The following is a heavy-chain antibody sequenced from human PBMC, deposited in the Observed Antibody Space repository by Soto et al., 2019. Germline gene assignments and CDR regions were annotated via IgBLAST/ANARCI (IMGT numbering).Heavy chain of an antibody. J-gene: IGHJ4*02. CDR1: GYTFTSYG. CDR3: ARGAGWDYGDYDASGVFDY. CDR2: ISAYNGNT. Sequence: ASVKVSCKASGYTFTSYGISWVRQAPGQGLEWMGWISAYNGNTNYAQKLQGRVTMTTDTSTSTAYMELRSLRSDDTAVYYCARGAGWDYGDYDASGVFDYWGRGTLVTVSS. D-gene: IGHD4-17*01. V-gene: IGHV1-18*01.